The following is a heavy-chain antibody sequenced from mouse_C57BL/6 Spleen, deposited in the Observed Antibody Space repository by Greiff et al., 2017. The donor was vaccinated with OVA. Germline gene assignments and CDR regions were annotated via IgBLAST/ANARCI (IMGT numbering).Heavy chain of an antibody. CDR1: GYTFTSYW. CDR3: ARLDGSSWYCDV. V-gene: IGHV1-52*01. D-gene: IGHD1-1*01. Sequence: QVQLQQPGAELVRPGSSVKLSCKASGYTFTSYWMHWVKQRPIQGLAWIGNIDPSDSETPYNQKFKAKATLTVDKSSSTAYMQLSSLTSEDSAVDYCARLDGSSWYCDVWGTGTTVTVSS. J-gene: IGHJ1*03. CDR2: IDPSDSET.